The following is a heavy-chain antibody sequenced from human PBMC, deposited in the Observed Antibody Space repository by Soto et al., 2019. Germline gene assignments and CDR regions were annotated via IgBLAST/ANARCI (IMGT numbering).Heavy chain of an antibody. CDR3: ASYRPDIVVVPAAQYYYGMDV. D-gene: IGHD2-2*01. J-gene: IGHJ6*02. Sequence: SVKVSCKASGGTFSSYAISWVRQAPGQGLEWMGGIIPIFGTANYAQKFQGRVTITADESTSTAYMELSSLRSEDTAVYYCASYRPDIVVVPAAQYYYGMDVWGQGTTVTVSS. CDR1: GGTFSSYA. CDR2: IIPIFGTA. V-gene: IGHV1-69*13.